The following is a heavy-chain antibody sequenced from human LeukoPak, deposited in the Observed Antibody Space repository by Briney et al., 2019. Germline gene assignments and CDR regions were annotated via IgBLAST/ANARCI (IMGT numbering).Heavy chain of an antibody. CDR3: ARADLPHYYDSSGYTIDY. Sequence: GGSLRLSCAASGFTFTTYGFHWVRQAPGKGLEWVAVIWYDGSNKYYADSVKGRFTISRDNSKNTLYLQMNSLRAEDTAVYYCARADLPHYYDSSGYTIDYWGQGTLVTVSS. CDR2: IWYDGSNK. J-gene: IGHJ4*02. CDR1: GFTFTTYG. V-gene: IGHV3-30*19. D-gene: IGHD3-22*01.